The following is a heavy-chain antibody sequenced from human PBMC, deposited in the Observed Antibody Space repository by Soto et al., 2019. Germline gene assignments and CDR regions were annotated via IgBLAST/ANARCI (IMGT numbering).Heavy chain of an antibody. J-gene: IGHJ4*02. V-gene: IGHV3-74*03. Sequence: GGSLSLSCAASGFTLSAYWVHWVRQAPGRGLEWVSRLSSDGFGTAYADSVKGRFHISRDNARNTLFLQMNGLRAEDTAVYYCARDLGGPDYWGRGTLVTFS. CDR3: ARDLGGPDY. D-gene: IGHD3-16*01. CDR1: GFTLSAYW. CDR2: LSSDGFGT.